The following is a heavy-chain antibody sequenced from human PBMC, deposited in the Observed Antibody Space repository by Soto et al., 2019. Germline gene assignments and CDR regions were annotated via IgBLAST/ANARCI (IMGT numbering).Heavy chain of an antibody. CDR3: AKDIAGSGWYEFDY. D-gene: IGHD6-19*01. CDR2: IYYSGST. CDR1: GGSISSYY. J-gene: IGHJ4*02. V-gene: IGHV4-59*01. Sequence: SETLSLTCTVSGGSISSYYWSWIRQPPGKGLEWIGYIYYSGSTNYNPSLKSRVTISVDTSKNQFSLYLQMNSLRTEDTALYYCAKDIAGSGWYEFDYWGQGTQVTVSS.